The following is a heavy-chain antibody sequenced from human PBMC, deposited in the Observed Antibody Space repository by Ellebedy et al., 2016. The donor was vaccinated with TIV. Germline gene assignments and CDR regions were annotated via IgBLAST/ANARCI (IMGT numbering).Heavy chain of an antibody. Sequence: MPSETLSLTCNVSGGSVTSDTYSWGWILQSPVNGLEWIGSIYPDGSTYYSPSLRSRVTISVDTSKNEFSLKLSSVTAADTAVYYCARSNWNGAQRTDYYDSWGRGTLVTVSS. J-gene: IGHJ4*02. CDR3: ARSNWNGAQRTDYYDS. V-gene: IGHV4-39*07. CDR1: GGSVTSDTYS. D-gene: IGHD1-20*01. CDR2: IYPDGST.